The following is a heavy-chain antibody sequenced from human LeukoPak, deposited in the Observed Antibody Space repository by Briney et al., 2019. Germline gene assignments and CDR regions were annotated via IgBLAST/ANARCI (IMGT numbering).Heavy chain of an antibody. CDR2: IYHSGST. CDR3: ARDDSSGYYSRGRAFDI. J-gene: IGHJ3*02. CDR1: GGSISSSNW. Sequence: SETLSLTCVVSGGSISSSNWWSWVRQPPGKGLEWIGEIYHSGSTNYNPSLKSRVTISVDKSKNQFSLKLSSVTAADTAVYYCARDDSSGYYSRGRAFDIWGQGTMVTVSS. D-gene: IGHD3-22*01. V-gene: IGHV4-4*02.